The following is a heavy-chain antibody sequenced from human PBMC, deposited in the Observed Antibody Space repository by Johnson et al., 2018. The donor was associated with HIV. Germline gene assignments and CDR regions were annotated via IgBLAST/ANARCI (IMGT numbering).Heavy chain of an antibody. D-gene: IGHD7-27*01. CDR2: ISHDGSNK. CDR3: AKDHASVGTGEYAFDI. Sequence: QVQLVESGGGVVQPGRSLRLSCAASGFTFSSYGMHWVRQAPGKGLEWVAVISHDGSNKYYVDSVKGRFTISRDNAKNSLYLQMNSLRAEDTAVYYGAKDHASVGTGEYAFDIWCRGTMVTVSS. CDR1: GFTFSSYG. J-gene: IGHJ3*02. V-gene: IGHV3-30*18.